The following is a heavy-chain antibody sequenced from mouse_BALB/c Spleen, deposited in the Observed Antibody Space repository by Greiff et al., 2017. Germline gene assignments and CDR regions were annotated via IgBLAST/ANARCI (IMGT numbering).Heavy chain of an antibody. D-gene: IGHD2-4*01. J-gene: IGHJ3*01. CDR2: ISYSGST. CDR1: GDSITSGY. V-gene: IGHV3-8*02. CDR3: ARGDDYDGAWFAY. Sequence: EVKLMESGPSLVKPSQTLSLTCSVTGDSITSGYWNWIRKFPGNKLEYMGYISYSGSTYYNPSLKSRISITRDTSKNQYYLQLNSVTTEDTATYYCARGDDYDGAWFAYWGQGTLVTVSA.